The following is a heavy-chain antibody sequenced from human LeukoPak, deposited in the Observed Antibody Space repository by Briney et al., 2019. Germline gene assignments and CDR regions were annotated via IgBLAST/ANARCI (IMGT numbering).Heavy chain of an antibody. D-gene: IGHD3-10*01. CDR1: GYTFNKYV. CDR3: ARGVTMVRGVITRAFDY. J-gene: IGHJ4*02. CDR2: ISAYNGNT. V-gene: IGHV1-18*01. Sequence: ASVKVSCKASGYTFNKYVITWVRQAPGQGLEWMGWISAYNGNTNYAQKLQGRVTMTTDTSTSTAYMELRSLRSDDTAVYYCARGVTMVRGVITRAFDYWGQGTLVTVSS.